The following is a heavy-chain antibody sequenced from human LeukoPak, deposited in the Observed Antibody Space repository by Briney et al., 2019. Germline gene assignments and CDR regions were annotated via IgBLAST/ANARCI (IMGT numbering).Heavy chain of an antibody. Sequence: SETLSLTCAVYGGSFSGYYWSWIRQPPGKGLEWIGEINHSGSTNYNPSLKSRVTISVDTSKNQFSLKLSSVTAADTAVYYCARGLYYYGSGSYYTYYYYGMDVWGQGTTVTVSS. V-gene: IGHV4-34*01. D-gene: IGHD3-10*01. CDR1: GGSFSGYY. CDR3: ARGLYYYGSGSYYTYYYYGMDV. CDR2: INHSGST. J-gene: IGHJ6*02.